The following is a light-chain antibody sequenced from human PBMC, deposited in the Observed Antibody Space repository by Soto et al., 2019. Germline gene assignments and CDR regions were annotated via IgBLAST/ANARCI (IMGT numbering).Light chain of an antibody. Sequence: QYVRTHPASVSWSPGEAITISCTGTSGDVGSYNYVSWYQHHPGKAPRLMIYASSNRPSGVSHRFSGSRSGNTASLTISGLQAEDEADYYCSSYTSGSTLYVFGTGTKVTVL. V-gene: IGLV2-14*01. J-gene: IGLJ1*01. CDR2: ASS. CDR1: SGDVGSYNY. CDR3: SSYTSGSTLYV.